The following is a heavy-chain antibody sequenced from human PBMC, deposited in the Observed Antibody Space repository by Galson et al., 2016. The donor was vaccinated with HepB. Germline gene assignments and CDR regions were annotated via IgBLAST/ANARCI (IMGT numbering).Heavy chain of an antibody. CDR3: GRDVGP. D-gene: IGHD1-26*01. CDR1: GFTVSNNY. Sequence: SLRLSCAASGFTVSNNYISWVRQAPGKGLEWVSLIYSGGTTSYASSVRGRFTISRDNSKNTLYLQKNSLRAEDTAVYYCGRDVGPWGQGTLVTVSS. V-gene: IGHV3-53*01. CDR2: IYSGGTT. J-gene: IGHJ5*02.